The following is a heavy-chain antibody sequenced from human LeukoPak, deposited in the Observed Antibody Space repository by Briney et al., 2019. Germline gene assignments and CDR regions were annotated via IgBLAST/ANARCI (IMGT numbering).Heavy chain of an antibody. CDR3: AKEGREGVYSSGWYTDY. CDR2: ISGSGGST. J-gene: IGHJ4*02. CDR1: GFTFNIYA. D-gene: IGHD6-19*01. Sequence: PGGSLRLSCAASGFTFNIYAMTWVRQAPGKGLEWVSTISGSGGSTYYADSVKGRFTISRDNSKNTLYLQMNSLRAEDTAVYYCAKEGREGVYSSGWYTDYWGQGTLVTVSS. V-gene: IGHV3-23*01.